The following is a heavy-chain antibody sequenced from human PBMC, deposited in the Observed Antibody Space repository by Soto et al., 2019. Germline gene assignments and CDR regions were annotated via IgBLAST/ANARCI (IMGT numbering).Heavy chain of an antibody. J-gene: IGHJ4*02. CDR1: GGSFSHYY. Sequence: QVQLQQWGAGLLKPSETLSLTCAVYGGSFSHYYWSWIRQPPGKGLEWIGEINHSGSTNYNPSLRSRVTRSRDTSKNQFALKLSSLTAADTAVYYCARGEISGWYFDYWGQGTLVTVSS. D-gene: IGHD6-19*01. CDR2: INHSGST. CDR3: ARGEISGWYFDY. V-gene: IGHV4-34*01.